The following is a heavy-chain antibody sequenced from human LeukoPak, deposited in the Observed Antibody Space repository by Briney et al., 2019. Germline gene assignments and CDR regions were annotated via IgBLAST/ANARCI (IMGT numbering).Heavy chain of an antibody. J-gene: IGHJ6*02. CDR1: GFTVSSYW. CDR2: INSDGSST. D-gene: IGHD1-26*01. CDR3: ARVGPMGTLDV. V-gene: IGHV3-74*01. Sequence: GGSLRLSCAASGFTVSSYWMHWVRQAPGKGLVWVSRINSDGSSTSYADSVKGRFTISRDNAKNTLYLQMNSLRAEDTAVYYCARVGPMGTLDVWGQGTTVTVSS.